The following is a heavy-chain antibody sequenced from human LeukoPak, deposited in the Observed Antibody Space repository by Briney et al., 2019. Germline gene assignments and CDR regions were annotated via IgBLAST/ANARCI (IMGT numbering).Heavy chain of an antibody. V-gene: IGHV3-9*03. Sequence: GGSLRLSCAASGFTFSSYSMNWVRQAPGKGLESVSGISWNSGSIGYADSVKGRFTISRDNAKNSLYLQMNSLRAEDMALYYCARSSGWARDAFDIWGQGTMVTVSS. J-gene: IGHJ3*02. D-gene: IGHD6-19*01. CDR1: GFTFSSYS. CDR2: ISWNSGSI. CDR3: ARSSGWARDAFDI.